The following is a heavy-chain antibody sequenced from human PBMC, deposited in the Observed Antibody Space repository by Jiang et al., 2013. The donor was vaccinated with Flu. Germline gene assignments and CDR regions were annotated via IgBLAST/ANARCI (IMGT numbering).Heavy chain of an antibody. CDR3: AINPHSKAGSYFDY. CDR1: GGTFSSLT. D-gene: IGHD1-14*01. J-gene: IGHJ4*02. CDR2: LIPIVGIL. Sequence: SGAEVKKPGSSVKVSCKASGGTFSSLTISWVRQAPGQGLEWMGRLIPIVGILESTQKFQGRITITADKSTSTAYMELSSLRSEDTAVYYCAINPHSKAGSYFDYWGQGTLVTVSS. V-gene: IGHV1-69*04.